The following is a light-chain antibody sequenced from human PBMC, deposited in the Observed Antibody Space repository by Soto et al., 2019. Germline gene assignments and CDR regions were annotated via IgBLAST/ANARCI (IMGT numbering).Light chain of an antibody. CDR1: QSVSSRS. V-gene: IGKV3-20*01. CDR2: GTS. CDR3: QQYNNWPWT. Sequence: ETGLTQSPGTLSWSPGERATLSCGASQSVSSRSLAWYQQRPGQAPRLLIYGTSSRATGIPERLSGSGYGTDFTLTISSMQSEDFEVYYCQQYNNWPWTFGHGTRLEIK. J-gene: IGKJ5*01.